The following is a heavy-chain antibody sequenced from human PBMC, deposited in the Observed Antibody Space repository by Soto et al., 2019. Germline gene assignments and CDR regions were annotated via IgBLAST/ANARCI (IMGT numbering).Heavy chain of an antibody. D-gene: IGHD5-12*01. Sequence: ASVKVSCKASGYTFTGYYMHWVRQAPGQGLEWMGWINPNSGGTNYAQKFQGWVTMTRDTSISTAYKEMSRLRSDDTAVYYCVRVRREYSDYDWENDAFDIWGQGTMVTVSS. J-gene: IGHJ3*02. CDR3: VRVRREYSDYDWENDAFDI. CDR2: INPNSGGT. V-gene: IGHV1-2*04. CDR1: GYTFTGYY.